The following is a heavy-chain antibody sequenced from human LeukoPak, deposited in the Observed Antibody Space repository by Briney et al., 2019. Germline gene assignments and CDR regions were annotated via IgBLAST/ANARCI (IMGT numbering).Heavy chain of an antibody. CDR2: FYYSGST. J-gene: IGHJ1*01. D-gene: IGHD1-1*01. CDR3: ARGGWYKGYFQH. Sequence: SETLSLTCTVSGGSISSYYWSWIRQPPGKGLEWIGYFYYSGSTNYNPSLKSRVTISVDTSKNQFSLKLSSVTAADTAVYYCARGGWYKGYFQHWGQGTLVTVSS. CDR1: GGSISSYY. V-gene: IGHV4-59*01.